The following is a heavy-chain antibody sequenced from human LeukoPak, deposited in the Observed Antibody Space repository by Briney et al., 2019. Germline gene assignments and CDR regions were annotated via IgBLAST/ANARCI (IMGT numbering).Heavy chain of an antibody. D-gene: IGHD2-15*01. J-gene: IGHJ4*02. CDR1: GFTFSSYA. Sequence: PGGSLRLSCATSGFTFSSYAVAWVRQAPGKGLEWVSSISTGGRDTYSADSVKGRFTTSRDKSKNTLFLQMNSLRAEDTALYHCARQIGYCSDGNCYFDYWGQGTPVTVSS. CDR3: ARQIGYCSDGNCYFDY. CDR2: ISTGGRDT. V-gene: IGHV3-23*01.